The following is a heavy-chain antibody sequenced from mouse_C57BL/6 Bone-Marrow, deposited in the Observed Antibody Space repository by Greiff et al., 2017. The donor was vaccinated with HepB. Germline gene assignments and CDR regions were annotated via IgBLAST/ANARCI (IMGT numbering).Heavy chain of an antibody. CDR1: GYAFTNYL. CDR3: AREVTTAFAY. D-gene: IGHD1-2*01. V-gene: IGHV1-54*01. Sequence: VHLVESGAELVRPGTSVKVSCKASGYAFTNYLIEWVKQRPGQGLEWIGVINPGSGGTNYNEKFKGKATLTADKSSSTAYMQLSSLTSEDSAVYFCAREVTTAFAYWGQGTLVTVSA. CDR2: INPGSGGT. J-gene: IGHJ3*01.